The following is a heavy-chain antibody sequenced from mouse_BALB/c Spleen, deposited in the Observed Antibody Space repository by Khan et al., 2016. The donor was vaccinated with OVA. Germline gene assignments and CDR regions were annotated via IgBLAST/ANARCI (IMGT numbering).Heavy chain of an antibody. Sequence: EVELVESGGGLVQPGGSRKLSCAASGFTFSGFGMHWVRQAPEKGLEWVAYISSGSSTIYYADTVKGRFTISRDNPKKTLFLQMTSLRSEDTAMYYCARRDSFDYWGQGTTLTVSS. CDR2: ISSGSSTI. J-gene: IGHJ2*01. CDR3: ARRDSFDY. CDR1: GFTFSGFG. V-gene: IGHV5-17*02.